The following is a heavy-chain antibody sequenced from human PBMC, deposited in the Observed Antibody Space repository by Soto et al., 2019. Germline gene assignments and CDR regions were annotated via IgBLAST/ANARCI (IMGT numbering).Heavy chain of an antibody. CDR3: ARDQRYSSSWYPV. D-gene: IGHD6-13*01. CDR2: IYSGGRT. J-gene: IGHJ4*02. V-gene: IGHV3-66*01. CDR1: GFTVSSNY. Sequence: EVQLVESGGDLVQPGGSLRLSCAASGFTVSSNYMSWVRQAPGKGLEWVSVIYSGGRTYYADSVKGRFTISRDNSKNTLYLQMYSLRAEDTAVYYCARDQRYSSSWYPVWGQGTLVTVSS.